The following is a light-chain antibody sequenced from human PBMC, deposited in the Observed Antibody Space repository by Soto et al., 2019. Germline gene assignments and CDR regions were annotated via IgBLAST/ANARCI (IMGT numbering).Light chain of an antibody. CDR1: QSVSSY. CDR3: QQRSNWPQLT. V-gene: IGKV3-11*01. CDR2: DAS. J-gene: IGKJ4*01. Sequence: EIVLTQSPATLSLSPGERATLSCRASQSVSSYLAWYQQKPGQAPRLLIYDASNRATGIPARFSGSGSGTDFTLTTSSLQPEDFPVYYCQQRSNWPQLTFGVGTKVEIK.